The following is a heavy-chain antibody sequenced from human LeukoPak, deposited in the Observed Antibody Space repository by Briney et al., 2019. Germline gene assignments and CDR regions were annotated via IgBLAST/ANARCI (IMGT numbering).Heavy chain of an antibody. Sequence: GGSLRLSCAASGFIFRDYTMTWVRQAPGKGLEWVSHIRSSGADIRYADSVKGRFTISRDNSKNTLYLQMNSLRAEDTAVYYCARDQECSSTSCYETGNWFDPWGQGTLVTVSS. CDR2: IRSSGADI. V-gene: IGHV3-48*01. CDR1: GFIFRDYT. CDR3: ARDQECSSTSCYETGNWFDP. D-gene: IGHD2-2*01. J-gene: IGHJ5*02.